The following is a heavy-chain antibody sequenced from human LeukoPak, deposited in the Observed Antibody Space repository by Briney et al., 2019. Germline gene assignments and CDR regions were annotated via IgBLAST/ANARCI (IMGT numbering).Heavy chain of an antibody. Sequence: VASVTVSCKASGGTFSSYAISWVRQAPGQGLEWMGGIIPIFGTANYAQKFQGRVTITADESTSTAYMELSSLRSEDTAVYYCASYYDSSGYGFWGQGTLVTVSS. J-gene: IGHJ4*02. CDR1: GGTFSSYA. CDR2: IIPIFGTA. D-gene: IGHD3-22*01. V-gene: IGHV1-69*13. CDR3: ASYYDSSGYGF.